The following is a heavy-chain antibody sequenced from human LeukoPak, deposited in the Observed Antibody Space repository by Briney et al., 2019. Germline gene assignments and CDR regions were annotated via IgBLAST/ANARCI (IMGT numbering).Heavy chain of an antibody. Sequence: GGSLRLSCAASGFSFSSYSMKWVRQAPGKGLEWVSYISSSSTIYYADSVKGRFTISGDNAKNSLYLQMNSLRAEDTAVYYCARETSGYYLDYWGQGTLVTVSS. CDR1: GFSFSSYS. J-gene: IGHJ4*02. CDR3: ARETSGYYLDY. V-gene: IGHV3-48*01. CDR2: ISSSSTI. D-gene: IGHD3-22*01.